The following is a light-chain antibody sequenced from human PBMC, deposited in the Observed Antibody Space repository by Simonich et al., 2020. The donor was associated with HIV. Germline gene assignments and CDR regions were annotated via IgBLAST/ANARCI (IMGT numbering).Light chain of an antibody. J-gene: IGKJ1*01. CDR2: WAS. V-gene: IGKV4-1*01. CDR1: RSVLYSSNNKNY. Sequence: DIVMTQSPDSLAVSLGERATINCKSSRSVLYSSNNKNYLAWYLQKPGQPPNLLIYWASTRESGVPDRFSASGSGTDFTLTISSLQAEDVAVYYGQQYYSTPPTFGQGTKVEIK. CDR3: QQYYSTPPT.